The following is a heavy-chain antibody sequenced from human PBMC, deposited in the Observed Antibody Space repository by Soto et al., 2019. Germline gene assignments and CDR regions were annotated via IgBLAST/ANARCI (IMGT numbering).Heavy chain of an antibody. J-gene: IGHJ6*03. D-gene: IGHD3-3*01. V-gene: IGHV1-3*01. CDR2: INADSGNT. CDR1: GYTFTGYY. CDR3: ARDPAIFGVVTLSYYYYYMDV. Sequence: ASVKVSCKASGYTFTGYYMHWVRQAPGQGLEWMGWINADSGNTKYSQKFQGRVTITRDTSASTAYMELSSLRSEDTAVYYCARDPAIFGVVTLSYYYYYMDVWGKGTTVTVSS.